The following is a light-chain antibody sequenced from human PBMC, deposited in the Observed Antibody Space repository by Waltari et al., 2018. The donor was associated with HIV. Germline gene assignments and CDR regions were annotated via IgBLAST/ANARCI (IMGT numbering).Light chain of an antibody. V-gene: IGLV2-14*01. J-gene: IGLJ2*01. CDR2: EVT. CDR1: SRDVGGYNY. CDR3: SSYTSSSSVL. Sequence: QSALNQPASVSGSPGQSITISCTGTSRDVGGYNYVSLYQLNPCKAPNLMIFEVTNRPSGVSNRFSGSKSGNTASLTISGLQAEDEADYYCSSYTSSSSVLFGGGTKLTVL.